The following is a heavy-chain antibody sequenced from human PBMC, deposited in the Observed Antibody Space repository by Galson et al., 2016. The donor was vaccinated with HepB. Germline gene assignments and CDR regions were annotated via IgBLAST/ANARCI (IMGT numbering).Heavy chain of an antibody. Sequence: RAISGDSVSSNSAAWNWIRQSPSSGLEWLGRTYYRSKWYHDYAVSVKSRILINPDTSKNHFSLQLNSVTPEDTAVYYCARTKWGWFDPWGQGTLVTVSS. D-gene: IGHD2-8*01. CDR1: GDSVSSNSAA. J-gene: IGHJ5*02. CDR2: TYYRSKWYH. CDR3: ARTKWGWFDP. V-gene: IGHV6-1*01.